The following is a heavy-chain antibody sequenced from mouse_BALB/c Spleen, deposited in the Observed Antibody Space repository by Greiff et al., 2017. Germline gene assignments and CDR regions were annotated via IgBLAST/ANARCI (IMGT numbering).Heavy chain of an antibody. J-gene: IGHJ3*01. D-gene: IGHD2-4*01. CDR1: GYTFTDYY. Sequence: QVQLQQSGAELARPGASVKLSCKASGYTFTDYYINWVKQRTGQGLEWIGEIYPGSGNTYYNEKFKGKATLTADKSSSTAYMQLSSLTSEDSAVYFCARSGITAPADWGQGTLVTVSA. CDR3: ARSGITAPAD. V-gene: IGHV1-77*01. CDR2: IYPGSGNT.